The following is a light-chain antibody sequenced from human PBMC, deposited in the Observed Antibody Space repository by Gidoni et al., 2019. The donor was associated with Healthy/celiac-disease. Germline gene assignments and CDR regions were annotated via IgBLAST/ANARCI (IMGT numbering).Light chain of an antibody. Sequence: DIQITQSPSSLSASVGDRVTITCRASQSISSYLNWYQQKPGKAPKLLIYAASSLQSGVPSRFSGSGSGTDFTLTISSLQPEDFATYYCQQSYSTLLYTFXQXTKLXIK. CDR2: AAS. CDR1: QSISSY. J-gene: IGKJ2*01. V-gene: IGKV1-39*01. CDR3: QQSYSTLLYT.